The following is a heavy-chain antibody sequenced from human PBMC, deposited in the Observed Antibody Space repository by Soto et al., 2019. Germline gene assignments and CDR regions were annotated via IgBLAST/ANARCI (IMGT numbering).Heavy chain of an antibody. CDR1: GFTFSSYG. CDR3: ARGRLIAAAGTGAFDI. Sequence: GGSLRLSCAASGFTFSSYGMHWVRQAPGKGLEWVAVIWYDGSNKYYADSVKGRFTISRDNSKNSLYLQMNSLRAEDTAVYYCARGRLIAAAGTGAFDIWGQGTMVTVSS. V-gene: IGHV3-33*01. J-gene: IGHJ3*02. D-gene: IGHD6-13*01. CDR2: IWYDGSNK.